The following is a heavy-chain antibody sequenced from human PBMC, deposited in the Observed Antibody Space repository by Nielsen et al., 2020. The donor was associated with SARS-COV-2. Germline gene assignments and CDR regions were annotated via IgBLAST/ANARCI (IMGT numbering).Heavy chain of an antibody. Sequence: SETLSLTCTVSGGSISSSSYYWSWIRQPPGKGLEWIGYIYYSGSTNYNPSLKSRVTISVDTSKNQFSLKLSSVTAADTAVYYCAQSSGWSGYYDYWGQGTLVTVSS. J-gene: IGHJ4*02. CDR3: AQSSGWSGYYDY. D-gene: IGHD6-19*01. V-gene: IGHV4-61*01. CDR1: GGSISSSSYY. CDR2: IYYSGST.